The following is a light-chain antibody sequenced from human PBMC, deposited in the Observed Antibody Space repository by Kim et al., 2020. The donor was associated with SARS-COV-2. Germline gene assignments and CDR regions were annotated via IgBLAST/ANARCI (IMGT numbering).Light chain of an antibody. CDR1: SSDVGSYGR. Sequence: RSDTMSWTGTSSDVGSYGRVSWYKPSPGAAPKLMVYEVSYRPSGGADRLSGSKSGNTAYLTISGLQAEDEADYYCSSYTSTSLYVFGTGTKVTVL. J-gene: IGLJ1*01. CDR3: SSYTSTSLYV. V-gene: IGLV2-18*02. CDR2: EVS.